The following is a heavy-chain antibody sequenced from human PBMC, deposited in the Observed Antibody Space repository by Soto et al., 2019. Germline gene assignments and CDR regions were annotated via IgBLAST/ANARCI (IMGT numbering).Heavy chain of an antibody. V-gene: IGHV4-59*08. CDR1: GGTISSWY. D-gene: IGHD6-13*01. J-gene: IGHJ4*02. CDR3: ARRYSSSFDF. Sequence: SETLSLTCTVSGGTISSWYWSWIRQPPGKGLEWIGYIYYSGSTNYNPSLKSRVTISVDTSKNQFSLKLSSVTAADTAVYYCARRYSSSFDFWGQGTLVTVSS. CDR2: IYYSGST.